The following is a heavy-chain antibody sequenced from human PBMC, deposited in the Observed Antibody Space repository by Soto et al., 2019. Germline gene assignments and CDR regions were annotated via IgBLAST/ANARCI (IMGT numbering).Heavy chain of an antibody. V-gene: IGHV3-48*02. Sequence: EVQLVESGGGLVQPGGSLRLSCAASGFTFSSYSMNWVRQAPGKGLEWVSYISSSSSTIYYADSVKGRFTISRDNAKNSLNLQMNSLRDEDTAVYYCAREGVVTPHWYFDLWGRGTLVTVSS. J-gene: IGHJ2*01. CDR1: GFTFSSYS. CDR2: ISSSSSTI. CDR3: AREGVVTPHWYFDL. D-gene: IGHD2-21*02.